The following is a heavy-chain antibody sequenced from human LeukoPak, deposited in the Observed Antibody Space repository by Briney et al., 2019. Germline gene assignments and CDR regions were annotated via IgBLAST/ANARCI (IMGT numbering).Heavy chain of an antibody. J-gene: IGHJ4*02. CDR3: ARDSTMID. V-gene: IGHV3-20*04. D-gene: IGHD3-22*01. CDR2: INWNGGST. Sequence: PGGSLRLSCAASGFSFEDYGMNWVRQAPGKGLEWVSGINWNGGSTTYADSVKGRFTISRDNAKNSLYLQMNSLRAEDTAVYYCARDSTMIDWGQGTLVTVSS. CDR1: GFSFEDYG.